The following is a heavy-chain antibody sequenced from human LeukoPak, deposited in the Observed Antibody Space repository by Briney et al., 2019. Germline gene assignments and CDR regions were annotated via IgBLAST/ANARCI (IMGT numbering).Heavy chain of an antibody. CDR1: GFTFSSYG. J-gene: IGHJ6*03. Sequence: PAGGSLRLSCAASGFTFSSYGMHWVRQAPGKGLEWVAFIRYDGSNKYYADSVKGRFTISRDNSKNTLYLQMNSLRAEDTAVYYCARRGYCSSTSCPIQYYYYYYYMDVWGKGTTVTISS. CDR2: IRYDGSNK. CDR3: ARRGYCSSTSCPIQYYYYYYYMDV. V-gene: IGHV3-30*02. D-gene: IGHD2-2*01.